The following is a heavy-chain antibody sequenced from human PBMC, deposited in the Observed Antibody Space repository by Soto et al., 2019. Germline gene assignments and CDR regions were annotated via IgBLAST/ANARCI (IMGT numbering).Heavy chain of an antibody. CDR1: GGTFSNHA. Sequence: ASVKVSCKASGGTFSNHAINWVRQAPGQGLEWMGRIIPIFTTTNYAQKFQGRVTITADESTITAYMELSSLKHDDTAVYYCAREVAADGTFREDVFDIWGQGTMVTVSS. D-gene: IGHD6-13*01. CDR2: IIPIFTTT. J-gene: IGHJ3*02. V-gene: IGHV1-69*13. CDR3: AREVAADGTFREDVFDI.